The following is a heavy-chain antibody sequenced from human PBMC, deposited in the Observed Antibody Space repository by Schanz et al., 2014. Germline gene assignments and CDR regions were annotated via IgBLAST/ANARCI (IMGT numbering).Heavy chain of an antibody. D-gene: IGHD1-7*01. CDR2: VNHIGYT. Sequence: QVQLQQWGAGLLKPSETLSLTCAFSGGSFSGYWWTWVRQPPGRGLEWIGEVNHIGYTNYNPSLTSRVTISVDMSKNQFSLRLSSLTAADTAAYYCATWSGTRWFDNWGQGTPVTVSS. J-gene: IGHJ4*02. CDR1: GGSFSGYW. V-gene: IGHV4-34*01. CDR3: ATWSGTRWFDN.